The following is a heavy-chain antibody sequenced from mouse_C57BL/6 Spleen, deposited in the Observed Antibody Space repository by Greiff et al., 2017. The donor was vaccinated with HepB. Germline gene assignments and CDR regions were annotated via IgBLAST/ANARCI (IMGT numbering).Heavy chain of an antibody. J-gene: IGHJ2*01. CDR2: INPSNGGT. Sequence: VKLQESGTELVKPGASVKLSCKASGYTFTSYWMHWVKQRPGQGLEWIGNINPSNGGTNYNEKFKSKATLTVDKSSSTAYMQLSSLTSEDSAVYYCALYDYDERSYFDYWGQGTTLTVSS. V-gene: IGHV1-53*01. CDR1: GYTFTSYW. D-gene: IGHD2-4*01. CDR3: ALYDYDERSYFDY.